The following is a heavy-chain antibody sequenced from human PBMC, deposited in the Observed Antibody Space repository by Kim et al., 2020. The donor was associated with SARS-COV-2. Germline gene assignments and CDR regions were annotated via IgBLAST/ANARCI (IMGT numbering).Heavy chain of an antibody. J-gene: IGHJ4*02. Sequence: DSVKGRFTISRDNSKNTLYLQMNSLRAEDTAVYYCAKDLVYYYGSGSYDYWGQGTLVTVSS. D-gene: IGHD3-10*01. V-gene: IGHV3-30*02. CDR3: AKDLVYYYGSGSYDY.